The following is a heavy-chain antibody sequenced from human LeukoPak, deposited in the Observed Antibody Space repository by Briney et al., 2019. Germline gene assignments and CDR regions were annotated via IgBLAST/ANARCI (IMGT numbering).Heavy chain of an antibody. V-gene: IGHV4-39*01. Sequence: KPSETLSLTCTVSGGSISSTNSYWGWIRQPPGKGLEWIGTIYYSGSTYYNPSLKSRVTISVDTSKNQFSLNLRSVTAADTAVFYCASYYYYDSRGHSFDSWGPGTLVTVSS. CDR3: ASYYYYDSRGHSFDS. J-gene: IGHJ4*02. CDR1: GGSISSTNSY. CDR2: IYYSGST. D-gene: IGHD3-22*01.